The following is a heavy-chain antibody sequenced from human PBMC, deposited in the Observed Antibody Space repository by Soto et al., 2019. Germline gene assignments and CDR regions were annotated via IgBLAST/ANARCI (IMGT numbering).Heavy chain of an antibody. Sequence: SGGSLRLSCAASGFTFSSYGMHWVRQAPGKGLEWVAVIWHDGSNKYYADSVKGRFTISRDNSKNTLYLQMNSLRAEDTAVYYCAREDTAMATTDYWGQGTLVTVSS. D-gene: IGHD5-18*01. CDR3: AREDTAMATTDY. V-gene: IGHV3-33*01. CDR1: GFTFSSYG. CDR2: IWHDGSNK. J-gene: IGHJ4*02.